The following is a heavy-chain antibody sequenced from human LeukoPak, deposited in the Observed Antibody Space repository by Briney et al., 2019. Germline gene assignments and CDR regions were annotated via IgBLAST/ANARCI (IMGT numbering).Heavy chain of an antibody. CDR1: GFTFSDYF. V-gene: IGHV3-11*01. D-gene: IGHD3-10*02. Sequence: GGSLRLSCAASGFTFSDYFMTWVRQAPRKGLEWISYMSSSGGTVYYADSVKGRFTISRDNAKNSLYLEMNSLRAEDTAVYYCARGAIRYYVSGYFDSWGQGMLVTVSS. CDR3: ARGAIRYYVSGYFDS. J-gene: IGHJ4*02. CDR2: MSSSGGTV.